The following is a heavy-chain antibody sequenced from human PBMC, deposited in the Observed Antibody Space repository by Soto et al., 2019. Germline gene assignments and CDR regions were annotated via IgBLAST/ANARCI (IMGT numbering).Heavy chain of an antibody. Sequence: QLQLQESGPGLVKPSETLSLTCTVSGGSISSSSYYWGWIRQPPGKGLEWIGSIYYSGSTYYNPSLKSRVTISVDTSKNQFSLKLSSVTAADTAVYYCASQEYSSSSPPFDYWGQGTLVTVSS. J-gene: IGHJ4*02. CDR2: IYYSGST. D-gene: IGHD6-6*01. V-gene: IGHV4-39*01. CDR1: GGSISSSSYY. CDR3: ASQEYSSSSPPFDY.